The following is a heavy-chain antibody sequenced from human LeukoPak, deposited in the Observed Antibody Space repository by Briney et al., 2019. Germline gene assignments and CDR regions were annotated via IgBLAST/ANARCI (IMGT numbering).Heavy chain of an antibody. V-gene: IGHV4-59*01. J-gene: IGHJ3*02. CDR1: GDSINSYY. CDR2: IYYSGRT. D-gene: IGHD5-24*01. CDR3: ARGRWPPNAFDI. Sequence: SETLSLTCTVSGDSINSYYWNWIRQPPGKGLEWIGYIYYSGRTDYNPSLESRVTISVDTSKHQFSMKLKSVTAADTAVYFCARGRWPPNAFDIWGQGTMVTVFS.